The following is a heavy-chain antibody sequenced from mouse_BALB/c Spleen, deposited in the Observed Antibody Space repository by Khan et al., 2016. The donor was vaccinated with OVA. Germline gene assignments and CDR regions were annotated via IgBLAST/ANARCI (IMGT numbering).Heavy chain of an antibody. J-gene: IGHJ2*01. Sequence: IQLVQSGAELVKPGASVKLSCTASGFNIKDTYMHWVKQRPEQGLEWIGRIDPANGNTKYDPKFQGKATITADTSSNTAYPQLSSLTSEDTAVYYCARGTARATGDYWGQGTTLTVSS. V-gene: IGHV14-3*02. CDR1: GFNIKDTY. CDR2: IDPANGNT. CDR3: ARGTARATGDY. D-gene: IGHD3-2*01.